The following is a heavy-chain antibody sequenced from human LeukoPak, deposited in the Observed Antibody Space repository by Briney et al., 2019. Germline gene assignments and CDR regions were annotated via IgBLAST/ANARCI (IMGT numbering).Heavy chain of an antibody. Sequence: KTSETLSLTCTVSGGSISSYYWSWIRQPPGKGLEWIGYIYYSGSTNYNPSLKSRVTISVDTSKNQFSLKLISVTAADTAVYYCAKGSYSSVWYGYTFDIWGEGTMVTVSS. D-gene: IGHD6-19*01. CDR1: GGSISSYY. CDR2: IYYSGST. V-gene: IGHV4-59*01. CDR3: AKGSYSSVWYGYTFDI. J-gene: IGHJ3*02.